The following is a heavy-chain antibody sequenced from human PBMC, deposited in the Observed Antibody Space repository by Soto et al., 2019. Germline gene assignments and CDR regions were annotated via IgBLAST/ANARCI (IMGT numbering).Heavy chain of an antibody. CDR3: AKFREYYQGSGSRTYYFYGMDV. CDR1: GFTFSSYDMTFSSYA. V-gene: IGHV3-23*01. D-gene: IGHD3-10*01. J-gene: IGHJ6*02. Sequence: EVQLLESGGGSVQPGGSLRLSCAASGFTFSSYDMTFSSYAMSWVRQAPGKGLEWVSTISGSGDSTYYADSVKGRFTISRDNSKNTLFLQMNRLRAGDTALYYCAKFREYYQGSGSRTYYFYGMDVWGQGTTVTVSS. CDR2: ISGSGDST.